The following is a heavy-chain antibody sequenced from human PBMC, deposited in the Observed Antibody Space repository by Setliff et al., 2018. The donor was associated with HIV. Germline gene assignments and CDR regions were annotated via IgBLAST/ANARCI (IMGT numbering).Heavy chain of an antibody. CDR2: INHSGST. CDR3: ARGPRGQYYYDSSGYKGQGVYFDY. D-gene: IGHD3-22*01. J-gene: IGHJ4*02. V-gene: IGHV4-34*01. CDR1: GGSFSGYY. Sequence: SETLSLTCAGYGGSFSGYYWSWIRLPPGKGLEWIGEINHSGSTNYNPSLKSRVTISVDTSKNQFSLKLSSVTAADTAVYYCARGPRGQYYYDSSGYKGQGVYFDYWGQGTLVTVSS.